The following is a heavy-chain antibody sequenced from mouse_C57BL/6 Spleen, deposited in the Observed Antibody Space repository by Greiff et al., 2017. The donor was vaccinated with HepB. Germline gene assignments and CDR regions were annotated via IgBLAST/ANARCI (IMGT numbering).Heavy chain of an antibody. Sequence: VQLQQPGAELVKPGASVKMSCKASGYTFTSYWITWVKQRPGQGLEWIGDIYPGSGSTNYNEKFKSKATLTVDTSSSTAYMQLSRLTSEDSAVYYCARSGSSDAGYAMDYWGQGTSVTVSS. D-gene: IGHD1-1*01. J-gene: IGHJ4*01. CDR2: IYPGSGST. CDR3: ARSGSSDAGYAMDY. V-gene: IGHV1-55*01. CDR1: GYTFTSYW.